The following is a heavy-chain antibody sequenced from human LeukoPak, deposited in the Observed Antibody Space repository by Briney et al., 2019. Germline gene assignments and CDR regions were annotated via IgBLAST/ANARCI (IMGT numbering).Heavy chain of an antibody. CDR1: GFTFSSYG. J-gene: IGHJ4*02. Sequence: PGGSLRLSCAASGFTFSSYGMHWVRQAPGKGLEWVAVISYDGSNKYYADSVKGRFTISRDNSKNTLYLQMNSLRADDTAVYYCAKGHVPLFDYWGQGTLVTVSS. CDR2: ISYDGSNK. V-gene: IGHV3-30*18. CDR3: AKGHVPLFDY. D-gene: IGHD2-2*01.